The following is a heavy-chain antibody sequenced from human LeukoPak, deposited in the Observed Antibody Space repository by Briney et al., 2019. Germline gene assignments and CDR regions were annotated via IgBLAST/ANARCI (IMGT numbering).Heavy chain of an antibody. CDR3: ARDRLAGPWENWFDP. CDR1: GFIFSSYA. Sequence: GGSLRLSCAASGFIFSSYAMHWVRQAPGTGLEWVALISYDETNTYYADSVKGRFTISRDNSKNTLYLQMNSLRAEATAVYYCARDRLAGPWENWFDPWGQGTLVTVSS. CDR2: ISYDETNT. J-gene: IGHJ5*02. V-gene: IGHV3-30-3*01. D-gene: IGHD1-26*01.